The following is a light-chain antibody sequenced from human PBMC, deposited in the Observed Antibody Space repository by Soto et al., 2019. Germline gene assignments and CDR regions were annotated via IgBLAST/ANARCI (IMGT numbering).Light chain of an antibody. CDR3: MQGTHWPIT. J-gene: IGKJ5*01. V-gene: IGKV2-30*02. Sequence: DIVMTQSPLSLPVTPGEPASISCRSSQSLLHSNGYNYLDWFQQRPGQSPRRLIYKVSNRDSGVPDRFSGSGSGTDFTLKISRVEAEDVGVYYCMQGTHWPITFGQGTRLEIK. CDR2: KVS. CDR1: QSLLHSNGYNY.